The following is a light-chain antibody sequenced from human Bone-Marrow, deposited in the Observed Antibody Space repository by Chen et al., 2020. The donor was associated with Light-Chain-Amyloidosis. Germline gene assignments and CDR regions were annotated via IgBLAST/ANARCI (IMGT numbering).Light chain of an antibody. CDR1: NIGSTS. CDR3: QVWERSSDRPV. V-gene: IGLV3-21*02. CDR2: DDS. J-gene: IGLJ3*02. Sequence: SYVLTQPSSVSVAPGQTATIACGGNNIGSTSVHWYQQTPGQAPLLVVYDDSDRPSGIPERLSGSNAGNTAILTISRVEAGDEADDYCQVWERSSDRPVFGGGTKLTVL.